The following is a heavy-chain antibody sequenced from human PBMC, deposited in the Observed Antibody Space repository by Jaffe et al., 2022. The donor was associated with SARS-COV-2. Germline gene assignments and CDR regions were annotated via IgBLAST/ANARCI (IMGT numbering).Heavy chain of an antibody. Sequence: QVQLVQSGAEVKKPGASVKVSCKVSGYTLTELSMHWVRQAPGKGLEWMGGFDPEDGETIYAQKFQGRVTMTEDTSTDTAYMELSSLRSEDTAVYYCATDRGYDFWSGYYGAYGMDVWGQGTTVTVSS. CDR2: FDPEDGET. J-gene: IGHJ6*02. CDR3: ATDRGYDFWSGYYGAYGMDV. CDR1: GYTLTELS. D-gene: IGHD3-3*01. V-gene: IGHV1-24*01.